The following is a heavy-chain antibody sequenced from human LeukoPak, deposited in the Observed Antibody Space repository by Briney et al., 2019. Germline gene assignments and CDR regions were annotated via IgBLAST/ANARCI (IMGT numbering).Heavy chain of an antibody. V-gene: IGHV3-7*03. D-gene: IGHD3-3*01. J-gene: IGHJ4*02. CDR1: GFTFSSYW. CDR3: ARDPTALWSGYQYLDY. Sequence: GGSLTLSCAASGFTFSSYWMSWVRQAPGKGLEWVTNIKQDGSEKYYVDSVKGRFTISRDNAKNSLYLQMNSLRAEDTAVYYCARDPTALWSGYQYLDYWGQGTLVTVSS. CDR2: IKQDGSEK.